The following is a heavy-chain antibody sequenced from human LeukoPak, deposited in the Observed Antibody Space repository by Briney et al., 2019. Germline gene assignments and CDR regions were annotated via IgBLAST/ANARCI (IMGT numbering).Heavy chain of an antibody. V-gene: IGHV4-34*01. CDR2: INHSGST. CDR1: GGSFSGYY. Sequence: SETLSLTCAVYGGSFSGYYWSWIRQPPGKGLEWIGEINHSGSTNYNPSLKSRVTISVDTSKNQFSLKLSSVAAADTAVYYCARGEGHCGMDVWGQGTTVTVSS. CDR3: ARGEGHCGMDV. J-gene: IGHJ6*02.